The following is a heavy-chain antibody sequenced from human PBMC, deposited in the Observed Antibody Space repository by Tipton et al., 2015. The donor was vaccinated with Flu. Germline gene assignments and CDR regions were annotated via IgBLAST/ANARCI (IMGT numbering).Heavy chain of an antibody. CDR2: INHSGST. Sequence: TLSLTCAVYGGSFSGYYWSWIRQPPGKGLEWIGEINHSGSTYYSPSLKSRVTISADTSNSQFSLRLSSVTAADTAMYYCTRSLRNSSGSPGYWGQGTLVTVSS. CDR1: GGSFSGYY. D-gene: IGHD3-22*01. J-gene: IGHJ4*02. CDR3: TRSLRNSSGSPGY. V-gene: IGHV4-34*01.